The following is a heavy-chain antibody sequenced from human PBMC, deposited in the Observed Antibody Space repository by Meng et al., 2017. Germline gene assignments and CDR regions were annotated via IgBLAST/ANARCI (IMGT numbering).Heavy chain of an antibody. Sequence: VPLVQDGARVKKPGCSVNVSCKASGATFCSYASSWVRQAPGQGLEWMGGTIPIFGTANYAQKFQGRVTITADESTSTAYMELSSLRSEDTAVYYCASPKIGRRGSLDYWGQGTLVTVSS. CDR1: GATFCSYA. J-gene: IGHJ4*02. CDR2: TIPIFGTA. V-gene: IGHV1-69*01. D-gene: IGHD3-16*01. CDR3: ASPKIGRRGSLDY.